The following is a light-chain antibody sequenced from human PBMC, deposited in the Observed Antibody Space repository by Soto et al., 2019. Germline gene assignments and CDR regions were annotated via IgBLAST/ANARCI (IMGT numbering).Light chain of an antibody. J-gene: IGKJ1*01. Sequence: DIQMTQSPSTLSASVGDRVTITCRASQSISSWLAWYQQKPGKAPKLLIYDASSLESGVPSRFSGSGSGTEFTHPISSLQPDDLATYYCQQYNSYSPWTFGQGTKVEI. CDR3: QQYNSYSPWT. V-gene: IGKV1-5*01. CDR1: QSISSW. CDR2: DAS.